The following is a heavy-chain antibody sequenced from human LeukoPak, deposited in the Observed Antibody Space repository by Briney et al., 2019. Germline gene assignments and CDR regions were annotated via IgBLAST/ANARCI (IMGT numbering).Heavy chain of an antibody. CDR1: GFSFDDYA. D-gene: IGHD3-10*01. Sequence: GESLRLSCAASGFSFDDYAMHWVRQAPGKGLEWVSLISGDGGSTYYADSVKGRFTISRDNSKNSLYLQMNSLRTEDTALYYCAKDIEARGLIIFDYWGQGTLVTVSS. J-gene: IGHJ4*02. CDR3: AKDIEARGLIIFDY. CDR2: ISGDGGST. V-gene: IGHV3-43*02.